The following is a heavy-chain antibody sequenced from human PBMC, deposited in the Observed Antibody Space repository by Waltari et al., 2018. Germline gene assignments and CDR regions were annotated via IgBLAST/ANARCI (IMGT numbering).Heavy chain of an antibody. V-gene: IGHV1-2*02. CDR3: ARDNYYGSGSHYLDY. D-gene: IGHD3-10*01. Sequence: QVQLVQSGAEVKKPGASMKVSCKTSGSSFTDYYLHWVRLAPGQGLEWMGWVNPTNGGINYEQKFQGRVTMTRDTSTSTAYMELSSLRSDDSAIYFCARDNYYGSGSHYLDYWGQGTLVTVSS. CDR1: GSSFTDYY. J-gene: IGHJ4*02. CDR2: VNPTNGGI.